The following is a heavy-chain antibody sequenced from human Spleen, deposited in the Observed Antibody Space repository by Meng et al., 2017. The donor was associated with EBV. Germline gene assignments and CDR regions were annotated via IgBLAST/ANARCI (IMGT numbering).Heavy chain of an antibody. D-gene: IGHD4-17*01. CDR3: ARGGGYGDYEGWFDP. CDR2: IYQSGSA. Sequence: QLQLTAYVQGLVHPSKSCTHPRTVSGASINNGGYSWSCIRQPPGKGMDWIGYIYQSGSAYYNPSLKSRVTMSVDMSKNQFSLKLSSVTAADTAVYYCARGGGYGDYEGWFDPWGQGTLVTVSS. V-gene: IGHV4-30-2*01. J-gene: IGHJ5*02. CDR1: GASINNGGYS.